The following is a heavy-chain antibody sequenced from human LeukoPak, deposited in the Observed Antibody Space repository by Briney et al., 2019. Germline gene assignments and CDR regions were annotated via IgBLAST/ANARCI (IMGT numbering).Heavy chain of an antibody. V-gene: IGHV3-30*02. CDR3: AKGDDYGANTRLPKYNWFDP. J-gene: IGHJ5*02. CDR1: GFTFSSYA. D-gene: IGHD4-23*01. Sequence: GGSLRLSCAASGFTFSSYAMHWVRQAPGKGLEWVAFIRYDGNNKNYTDSAKGRFTISRDNSKDTLYLQMNSMRAEDTAVYYCAKGDDYGANTRLPKYNWFDPWGQGTLVTVSS. CDR2: IRYDGNNK.